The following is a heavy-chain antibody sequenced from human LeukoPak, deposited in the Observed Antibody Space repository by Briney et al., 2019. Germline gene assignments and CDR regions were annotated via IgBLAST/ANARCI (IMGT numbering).Heavy chain of an antibody. V-gene: IGHV4-34*01. CDR3: ARGRIFSRFDY. D-gene: IGHD3-3*02. CDR2: INHSGST. Sequence: PSETLSLTCAVYGGSFSGYYWSWIRQPPGKGLEWIGEINHSGSTNYNPSLKSRVTISVDTSKNQLSLKLSSVTAADTAVYYCARGRIFSRFDYWGQGTLVTVSS. J-gene: IGHJ4*02. CDR1: GGSFSGYY.